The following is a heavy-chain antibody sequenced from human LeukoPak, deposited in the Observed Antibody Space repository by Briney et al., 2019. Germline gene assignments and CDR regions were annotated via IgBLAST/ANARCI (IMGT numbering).Heavy chain of an antibody. CDR3: AQDRYNGYLAQ. CDR2: IFYDGNTK. CDR1: GFTLSNYG. D-gene: IGHD5-12*01. J-gene: IGHJ4*02. V-gene: IGHV3-33*06. Sequence: SGGSLRLSCAASGFTLSNYGMHWVRQAPGKGLEWVAIIFYDGNTKYYADSVRGRFTISRDNSKNTLHLQMNSLRAEDTALYFCAQDRYNGYLAQWGQGTLVTVSS.